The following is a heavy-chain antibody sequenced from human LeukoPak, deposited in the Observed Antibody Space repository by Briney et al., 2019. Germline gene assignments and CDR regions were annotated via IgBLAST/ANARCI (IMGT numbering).Heavy chain of an antibody. CDR3: ANNHGGGSNSPLNWFDP. CDR2: ISGSGGSGGT. J-gene: IGHJ5*02. D-gene: IGHD1-26*01. CDR1: GFTFSIFA. V-gene: IGHV3-23*01. Sequence: PGGSLRLSCAASGFTFSIFAMSWVRQAPGKGLEWVSAISGSGGSGGTYYTESVKGRFIISRDNSKNTLYLQMNSLRAEDAALYYCANNHGGGSNSPLNWFDPWGQGTLVTVSS.